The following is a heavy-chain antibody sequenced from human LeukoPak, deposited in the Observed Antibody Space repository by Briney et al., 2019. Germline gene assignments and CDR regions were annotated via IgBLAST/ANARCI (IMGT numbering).Heavy chain of an antibody. CDR2: ILYDGTNK. CDR1: GLTFSNYD. V-gene: IGHV3-30*18. Sequence: GRSLTLSCAPSGLTFSNYDMHWVRQAPGKGLEWVAVILYDGTNKYYADSVKGRFTISRDSSKNTLHLQMNSLRAEHTAVYYCAKDDRGNEAPFDYWGQGTLVTVSS. CDR3: AKDDRGNEAPFDY. J-gene: IGHJ4*02.